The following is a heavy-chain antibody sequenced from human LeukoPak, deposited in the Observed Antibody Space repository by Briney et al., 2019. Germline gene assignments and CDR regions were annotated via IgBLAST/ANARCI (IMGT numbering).Heavy chain of an antibody. CDR2: IYYSGST. CDR1: GGPISGSRYY. D-gene: IGHD2-2*01. J-gene: IGHJ3*02. V-gene: IGHV4-39*01. CDR3: ARHARGYCSSTSCPRDAFDI. Sequence: PSETLLLTCTVPGGPISGSRYYWGRFRRPPGEGLDRLGSIYYSGSTYYNPSLTRRVTISVDTSKNQFSLKLSSVTAADTAVYYCARHARGYCSSTSCPRDAFDIWGQGTMVTVSS.